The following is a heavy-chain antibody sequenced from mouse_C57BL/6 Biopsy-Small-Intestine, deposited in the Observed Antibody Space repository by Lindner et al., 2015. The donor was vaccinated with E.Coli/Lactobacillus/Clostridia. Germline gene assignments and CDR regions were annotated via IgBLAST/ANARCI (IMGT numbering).Heavy chain of an antibody. CDR2: IYPGDGDI. V-gene: IGHV1-82*01. D-gene: IGHD2-12*01. J-gene: IGHJ3*01. CDR3: ANYSYYSPFTY. Sequence: VQLQESGPELVKPGASVKISCKASGYTFSSSWMNWVKQRPGKGLEWIGRIYPGDGDIDYNGKFKDKATLTIDKSSSTAYMQLNSLTSEDSAVYFCANYSYYSPFTYWGQGTLVTVSA. CDR1: GYTFSSSW.